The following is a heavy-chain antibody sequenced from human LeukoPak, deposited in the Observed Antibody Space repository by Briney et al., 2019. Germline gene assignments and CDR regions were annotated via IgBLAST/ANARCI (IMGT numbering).Heavy chain of an antibody. Sequence: GWSLRLSCAASGFTVSDNYMTWVRQAPGKGLEWVSSIYNTGATHYAESVEGRFTISRDNSKNTLFLQMNSLRAEDMAVYYCARIEWERLGRAFDIWGQGTMVTVSS. CDR2: IYNTGAT. CDR1: GFTVSDNY. D-gene: IGHD1-26*01. V-gene: IGHV3-53*01. J-gene: IGHJ3*02. CDR3: ARIEWERLGRAFDI.